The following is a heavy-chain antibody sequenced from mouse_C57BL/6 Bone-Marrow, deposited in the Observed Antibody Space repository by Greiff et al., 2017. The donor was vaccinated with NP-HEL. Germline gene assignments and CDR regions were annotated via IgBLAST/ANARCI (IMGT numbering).Heavy chain of an antibody. CDR3: ASEPY. CDR1: GFTFSDYG. Sequence: EVKLMESGGGLVKPGGSLKLSCAASGFTFSDYGMHWVRQAPEKGLEWVAYNSSGSSTIYYADTVKGRFTISRDNAKNTLFLQMTSLRSEDTAMYYCASEPYWGQGTSVTVSS. J-gene: IGHJ4*01. CDR2: NSSGSSTI. V-gene: IGHV5-17*01.